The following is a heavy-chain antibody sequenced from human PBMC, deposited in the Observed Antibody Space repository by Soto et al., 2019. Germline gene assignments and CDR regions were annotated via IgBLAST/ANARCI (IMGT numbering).Heavy chain of an antibody. Sequence: QVQLVQSGAEVKKPGASVKVSCKASGYIFNAYGISWVRQAPGQGLEWMGWISTNNGNTKYAQRLQGRVTMTTDTSTSTAYMELMGLGSDDTAVYYCTRDVVDTPKVGGPDDGGQGTLVTVSS. CDR1: GYIFNAYG. D-gene: IGHD5-18*01. CDR3: TRDVVDTPKVGGPDD. CDR2: ISTNNGNT. V-gene: IGHV1-18*01. J-gene: IGHJ4*02.